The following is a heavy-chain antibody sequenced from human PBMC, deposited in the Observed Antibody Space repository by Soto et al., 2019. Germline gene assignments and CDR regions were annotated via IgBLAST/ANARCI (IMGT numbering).Heavy chain of an antibody. CDR1: GFTFSNYD. CDR2: IWYDGSNK. V-gene: IGHV3-33*01. Sequence: QVQLVESGGGVVQPGRSLRLSCAASGFTFSNYDMHWVRQAPGKGLEWVAAIWYDGSNKYYADSVKGRFTISRDNSKNRLYLQMNSLRAEDTAVYYCATDGGSGWHFDYWGQGTLVTVSS. CDR3: ATDGGSGWHFDY. J-gene: IGHJ4*02. D-gene: IGHD6-19*01.